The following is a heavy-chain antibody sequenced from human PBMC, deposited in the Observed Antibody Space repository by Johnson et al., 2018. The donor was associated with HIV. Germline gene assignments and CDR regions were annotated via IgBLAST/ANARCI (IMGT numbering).Heavy chain of an antibody. J-gene: IGHJ3*02. Sequence: VESGGGLVQPGGSLLLSCAASRITFSRYWMTWVRQAPGKGLEWVANIKQDGSEKYYVDSVRGRFTISRDNAANSRYLQMNSLRPEDTAVYYCARPYYNTNDYYLYSFDIWGQGTMVTVSS. V-gene: IGHV3-7*01. CDR1: RITFSRYW. CDR2: IKQDGSEK. CDR3: ARPYYNTNDYYLYSFDI. D-gene: IGHD3-22*01.